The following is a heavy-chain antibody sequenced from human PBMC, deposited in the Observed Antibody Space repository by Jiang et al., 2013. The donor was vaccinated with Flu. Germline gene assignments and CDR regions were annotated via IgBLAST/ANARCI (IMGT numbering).Heavy chain of an antibody. J-gene: IGHJ4*02. V-gene: IGHV4-59*01. CDR2: FCFSGST. Sequence: GSGLVKPSETLSLTCAVSSDSISNYCWTWIRQSPGKGLEWIGYFCFSGSTAYNPSLKSRVTISMHTSERQFSLKLTSVTLADTAVYFCARVVSGTFPGEVDYWGRGTLVTVSS. D-gene: IGHD1/OR15-1a*01. CDR3: ARVVSGTFPGEVDY. CDR1: SDSISNYC.